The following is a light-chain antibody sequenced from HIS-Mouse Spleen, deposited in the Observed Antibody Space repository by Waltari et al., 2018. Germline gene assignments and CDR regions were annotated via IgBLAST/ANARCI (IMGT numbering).Light chain of an antibody. J-gene: IGLJ3*02. V-gene: IGLV1-44*01. Sequence: QSVLTQPPSASGTPGQRVTISCSGSSPNIGSNTVNWYQQLPGTAPKPLIYSNKQRPSGVPDRFSGSKSGTSASLAISGLQSEDEADYYCAAWDDSLNGPVFGGGTKLTVL. CDR1: SPNIGSNT. CDR2: SNK. CDR3: AAWDDSLNGPV.